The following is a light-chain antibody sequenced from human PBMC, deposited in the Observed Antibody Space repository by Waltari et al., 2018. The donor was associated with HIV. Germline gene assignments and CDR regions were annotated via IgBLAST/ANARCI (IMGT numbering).Light chain of an antibody. CDR2: EIK. V-gene: IGLV2-14*03. CDR3: TAYKQNHIVM. Sequence: QSALTQPASVPGSPGQSITIPCSGPVSDTYVYNFVSCYRQHPCKAPQLLRYEIKRGPSGISLRFSGSKSFNTASLTIAGLQAEDEADYYCTAYKQNHIVMFGGGTKLTVL. J-gene: IGLJ3*02. CDR1: VSDTYVYNF.